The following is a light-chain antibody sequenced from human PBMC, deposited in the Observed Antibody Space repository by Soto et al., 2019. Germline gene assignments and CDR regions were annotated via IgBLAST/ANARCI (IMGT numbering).Light chain of an antibody. Sequence: QSALTQPASVSGSPGQSITISCTGTSSDVGGYNYVSWYQQHPGKAPKLMIYDVSNRPSGVSNRFSGSKSGNTASLTISGPQAEDEADYYCSSYTSSSTGYVFGTGTKLTVL. CDR3: SSYTSSSTGYV. CDR2: DVS. J-gene: IGLJ1*01. V-gene: IGLV2-14*01. CDR1: SSDVGGYNY.